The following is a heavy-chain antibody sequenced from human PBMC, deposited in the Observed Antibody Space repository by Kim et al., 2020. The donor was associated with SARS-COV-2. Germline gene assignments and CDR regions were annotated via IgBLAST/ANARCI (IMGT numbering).Heavy chain of an antibody. CDR3: AKGASYYYYSSGHFYFDY. J-gene: IGHJ4*02. D-gene: IGHD3-22*01. V-gene: IGHV3-23*01. Sequence: KGRFTISRDNSKNTLYLQMNSLRAEDTAVYYCAKGASYYYYSSGHFYFDYWGQGTLVTVSS.